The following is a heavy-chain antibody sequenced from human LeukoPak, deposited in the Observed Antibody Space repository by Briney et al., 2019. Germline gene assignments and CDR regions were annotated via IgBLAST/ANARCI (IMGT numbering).Heavy chain of an antibody. J-gene: IGHJ5*02. CDR1: GGSFSGYY. CDR2: INHSGST. Sequence: SETLSLTCAVYGGSFSGYYWSWIRQPPGKGLEWIGEINHSGSTNYNPSLKSRVTISVDTSKNQFSLKLSSVTAADTAVYYCARVIPLWSGYCWGVNGFDPWGQGTLVTVSS. CDR3: ARVIPLWSGYCWGVNGFDP. V-gene: IGHV4-34*01. D-gene: IGHD3-3*01.